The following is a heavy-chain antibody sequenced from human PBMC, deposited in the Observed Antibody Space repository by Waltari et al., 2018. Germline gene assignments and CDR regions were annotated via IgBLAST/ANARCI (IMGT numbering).Heavy chain of an antibody. CDR2: IKQDGSDK. D-gene: IGHD4-17*01. V-gene: IGHV3-7*01. CDR3: VREQYGDYFDY. CDR1: GFTFSDFW. Sequence: EVQLVESGGNLVKPGGSLRLSCAAYGFTFSDFWMSWVRQAPGKGLEWVANIKQDGSDKYYVGSVKGRFTISRDNAKNSLYLQMNSPRAEDTAVYYCVREQYGDYFDYWGQGTLVTVSS. J-gene: IGHJ4*02.